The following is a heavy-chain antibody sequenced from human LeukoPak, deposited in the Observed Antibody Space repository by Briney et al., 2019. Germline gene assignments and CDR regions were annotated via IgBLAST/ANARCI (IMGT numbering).Heavy chain of an antibody. CDR1: GFTVSSNY. V-gene: IGHV3-7*01. J-gene: IGHJ4*02. CDR3: ASEDNWGSSY. D-gene: IGHD7-27*01. CDR2: IKQDGSEK. Sequence: PGGSLRLSCAASGFTVSSNYMSWVRQAPGKGLEWVANIKQDGSEKYYVDSVKGRFTISRDNAKNSLYLQMNSLRAEDTAVYYCASEDNWGSSYWGQGILVTVSS.